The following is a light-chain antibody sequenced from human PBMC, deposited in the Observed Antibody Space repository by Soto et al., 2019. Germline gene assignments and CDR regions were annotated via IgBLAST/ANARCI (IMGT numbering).Light chain of an antibody. CDR2: EVS. CDR1: SSDVGGYNY. Sequence: QSALTQPASVSGSPGQSITISCTGTSSDVGGYNYVSWYQQHPGKAPKLMIYEVSKRPSGVPDRFSGSKSDNTASLTVSGLQAEDEADYYCNSYAGSNNWVFGGGTQLTVL. J-gene: IGLJ3*02. CDR3: NSYAGSNNWV. V-gene: IGLV2-8*01.